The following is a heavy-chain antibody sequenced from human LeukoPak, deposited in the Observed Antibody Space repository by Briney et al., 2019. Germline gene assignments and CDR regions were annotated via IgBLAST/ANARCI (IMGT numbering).Heavy chain of an antibody. J-gene: IGHJ4*02. D-gene: IGHD3-9*01. CDR2: INHSGIT. Sequence: PSETLSLTCAVYGGSFSDYYWSWIRQPPGKGLEYIGEINHSGITNYNPSLMGRVTISVDTSKNQFSLKLSSVTAADTAVYYCARGGSGILRYFDWLSPSFDYWGQGTLVTVSS. CDR3: ARGGSGILRYFDWLSPSFDY. V-gene: IGHV4-34*01. CDR1: GGSFSDYY.